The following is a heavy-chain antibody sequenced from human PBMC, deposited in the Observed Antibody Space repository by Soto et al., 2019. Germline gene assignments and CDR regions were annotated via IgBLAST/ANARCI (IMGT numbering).Heavy chain of an antibody. J-gene: IGHJ4*02. V-gene: IGHV3-7*01. CDR2: INWNGRTR. CDR3: ARGGDPDY. D-gene: IGHD2-21*02. Sequence: PGGSLRLSCAASGFTFSSYWMSWVRQAPGKGLEWVAGINWNGRTRNYADSVKGRFTISRDNAKNTLYLQMNNLRAEDTAVYYCARGGDPDYWGQGTLVTVSS. CDR1: GFTFSSYW.